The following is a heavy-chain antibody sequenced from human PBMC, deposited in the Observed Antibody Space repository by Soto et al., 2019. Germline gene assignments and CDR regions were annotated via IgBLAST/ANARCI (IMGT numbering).Heavy chain of an antibody. J-gene: IGHJ4*02. CDR3: ARDMRRGMRVEQPDY. V-gene: IGHV1-2*02. CDR2: IHPNSGIT. Sequence: QVQLVQSGAEVKKPGASMKVSCKASGYSFIDYFMHWVRQAPGPGLQWVGSIHPNSGITKFSPEFLGRVTMTRDTSLNASYLELDGLTSDDRGMYFCARDMRRGMRVEQPDYWGQGTLLTVSS. CDR1: GYSFIDYF. D-gene: IGHD2-8*01.